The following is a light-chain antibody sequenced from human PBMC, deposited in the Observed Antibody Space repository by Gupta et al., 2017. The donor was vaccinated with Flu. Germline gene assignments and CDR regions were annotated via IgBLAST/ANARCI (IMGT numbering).Light chain of an antibody. CDR2: NDT. J-gene: IGLJ2*01. CDR3: QARDSVTVV. CDR1: KVGNKF. V-gene: IGLV3-1*01. Sequence: SGKTASNTGPGVKVGNKFACRFQQNPGQSPLLVIYNDTKQPSGIPERFPGSNPGNTATLTVCGPKAVDEDDYYCQARDSVTVVFGGGTKLAVL.